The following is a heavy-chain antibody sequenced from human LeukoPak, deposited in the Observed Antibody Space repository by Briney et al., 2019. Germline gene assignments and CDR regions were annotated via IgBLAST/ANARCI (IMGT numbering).Heavy chain of an antibody. CDR2: IYSSGST. D-gene: IGHD3-10*01. CDR1: GVSISDRRYY. CDR3: ARRSIYWYFDF. Sequence: ETSETLSLTCGVSGVSISDRRYYWSWIRQSPGMGLEWIGSIYSSGSTYYNPSLQSRVTISKDTSENQFSLQLNSVTAADMAVYFCARRSIYWYFDFWGRGTLVTVSS. V-gene: IGHV4-39*01. J-gene: IGHJ2*01.